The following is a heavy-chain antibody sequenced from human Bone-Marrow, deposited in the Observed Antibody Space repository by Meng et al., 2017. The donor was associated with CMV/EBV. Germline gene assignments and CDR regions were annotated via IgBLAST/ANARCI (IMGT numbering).Heavy chain of an antibody. CDR2: VFATNDNP. J-gene: IGHJ4*02. Sequence: GGSLRLSCAASRFTFNTYAMSWVRQAPGKGLEWVSTVFATNDNPKYSDSVQGRFAISRDNSRNTLYLQMSSLRAEDTAIYYCAKMVGYCGGNSCASQPFDNWGQGTLVTVSS. CDR1: RFTFNTYA. D-gene: IGHD2-21*01. V-gene: IGHV3-23*01. CDR3: AKMVGYCGGNSCASQPFDN.